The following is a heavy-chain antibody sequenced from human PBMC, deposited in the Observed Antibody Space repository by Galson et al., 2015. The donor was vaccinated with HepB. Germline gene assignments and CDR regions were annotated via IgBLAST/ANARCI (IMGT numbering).Heavy chain of an antibody. V-gene: IGHV3-15*07. D-gene: IGHD6-13*01. CDR3: ATAGSSSWFY. Sequence: SLRLSCAASGFTFSSYGMHWVRQAPGKGLEWVGRIKSKTDGGTTDYAAPVKGRFTISRDDSKNTLYLQMNSLKTEDTAVYYCATAGSSSWFYWGQGTLVTVSS. J-gene: IGHJ4*02. CDR2: IKSKTDGGTT. CDR1: GFTFSSYG.